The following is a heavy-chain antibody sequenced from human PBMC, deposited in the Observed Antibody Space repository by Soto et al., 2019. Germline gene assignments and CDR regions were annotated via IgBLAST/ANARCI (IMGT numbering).Heavy chain of an antibody. D-gene: IGHD4-4*01. J-gene: IGHJ4*02. Sequence: QVQLVESGGGVVQPGRSLRLSCAASGFTFTSYGMHWVRQAPGKGLEWVSGIWYDGSDKYYADSVKGRFTISRDNSNNMLYLQMNSLRAEDTAVYYCVSDYINFDYWGQGTPVTVSS. CDR3: VSDYINFDY. CDR2: IWYDGSDK. V-gene: IGHV3-33*01. CDR1: GFTFTSYG.